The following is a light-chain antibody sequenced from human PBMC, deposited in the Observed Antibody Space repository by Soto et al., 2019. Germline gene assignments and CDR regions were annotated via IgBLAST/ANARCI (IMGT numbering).Light chain of an antibody. CDR2: KAS. CDR1: QSISPW. V-gene: IGKV1-5*03. CDR3: QPYPSYSWT. J-gene: IGKJ1*01. Sequence: DIQMTQSPSTLSASVGNRVTITCRASQSISPWLAWFQQKPGKAPKLLIYKASLLESGVPSRFSGSRPGTQFTLTISSLQPDDFAVYYFQPYPSYSWTFGQGTKV.